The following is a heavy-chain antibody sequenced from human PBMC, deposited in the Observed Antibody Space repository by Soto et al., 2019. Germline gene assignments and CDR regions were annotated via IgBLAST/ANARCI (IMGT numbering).Heavy chain of an antibody. D-gene: IGHD3-10*01. CDR2: ISASGDIT. J-gene: IGHJ5*02. CDR3: AKDSNLITWGSNH. CDR1: GFTFTTYA. Sequence: GGSLRLSCAASGFTFTTYAMRWVRQAPGKGLEWVSAISASGDITYYADSVKGRFTISRDSSKNTLYLQMNGLRAEDTAIYYCAKDSNLITWGSNHWGQGTLVTVSS. V-gene: IGHV3-23*01.